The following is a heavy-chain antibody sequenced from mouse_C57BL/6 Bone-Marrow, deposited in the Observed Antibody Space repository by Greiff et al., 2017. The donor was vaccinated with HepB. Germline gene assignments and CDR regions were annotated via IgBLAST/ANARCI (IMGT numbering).Heavy chain of an antibody. CDR3: AGNNGNYGAMDY. Sequence: QVQLKQSGAELVKPGASVKISCKASGYAFSSYWMNWVKQRPGKGLEWIGQIYPGDGDTNYNGKFKGKATLTADKSSSTAYMQLSSLTSEDSAVYVCAGNNGNYGAMDYWGQGTTVTVSS. CDR1: GYAFSSYW. J-gene: IGHJ4*01. D-gene: IGHD2-1*01. V-gene: IGHV1-80*01. CDR2: IYPGDGDT.